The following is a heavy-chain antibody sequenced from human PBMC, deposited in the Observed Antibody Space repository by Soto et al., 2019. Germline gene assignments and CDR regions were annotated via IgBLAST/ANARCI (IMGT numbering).Heavy chain of an antibody. CDR1: GGSVTNSSYY. CDR2: VYYRGRS. V-gene: IGHV4-39*01. CDR3: VSQRTTVPTQAYFDY. J-gene: IGHJ4*02. D-gene: IGHD4-17*01. Sequence: SETLSLTCTVSGGSVTNSSYYWGWIRQSPGKGLEWIGSVYYRGRSYSKSSVKSRVTISVDTSKNRFSLSLNSVTASDTVVYFCVSQRTTVPTQAYFDYWGPGALVTVSS.